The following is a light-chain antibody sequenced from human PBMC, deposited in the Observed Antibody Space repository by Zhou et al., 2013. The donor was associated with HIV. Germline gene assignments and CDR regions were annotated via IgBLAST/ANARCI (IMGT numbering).Light chain of an antibody. V-gene: IGKV3-11*01. Sequence: EVLMTQSPVTLSVSPGGRATLSCRASQSVDTYLAWYQQRPGQAPRLLIYDASNRATGIPARFSGSGSGTDFTLTISSLEPEDFAVYYCQQRSNWPRTFGGGTKVEIK. J-gene: IGKJ4*01. CDR1: QSVDTY. CDR2: DAS. CDR3: QQRSNWPRT.